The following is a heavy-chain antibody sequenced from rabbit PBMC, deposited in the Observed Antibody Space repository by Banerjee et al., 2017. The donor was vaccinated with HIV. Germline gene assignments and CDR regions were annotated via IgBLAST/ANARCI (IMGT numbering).Heavy chain of an antibody. V-gene: IGHV1S40*01. D-gene: IGHD6-1*01. CDR2: ISPGSSGST. CDR3: ARGTYGYAGYAPNL. J-gene: IGHJ4*01. CDR1: GFSFSRNYH. Sequence: QSLEESGGDLVKPGASLTLTCTASGFSFSRNYHMCWVRQAPGKGLEWIACISPGSSGSTSYANWAKGRFTISKTSSTAVTLQMTSLTAADTATYFCARGTYGYAGYAPNLWGQGTLVTVS.